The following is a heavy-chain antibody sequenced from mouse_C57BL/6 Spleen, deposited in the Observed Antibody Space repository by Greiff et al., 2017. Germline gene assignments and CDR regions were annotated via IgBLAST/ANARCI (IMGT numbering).Heavy chain of an antibody. CDR2: IDPENGDT. CDR1: GFNIKDDY. CDR3: TCSNSWFAY. Sequence: EVQLQQSGAELVRPGASVKLSCTASGFNIKDDYMHWVKQRPEQGLEWIGWIDPENGDTEYASKFQGKATITADTSSNTAYLQLSSLTSEDTAVYYCTCSNSWFAYWGQGTLVTVSA. J-gene: IGHJ3*01. V-gene: IGHV14-4*01. D-gene: IGHD2-5*01.